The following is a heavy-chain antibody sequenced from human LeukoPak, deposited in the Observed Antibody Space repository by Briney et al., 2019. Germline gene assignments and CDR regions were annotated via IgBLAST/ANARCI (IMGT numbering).Heavy chain of an antibody. CDR2: IRYDGSNK. Sequence: GGSLRLSCAASGFTFSSYSMNWVRQAPGKGLEWVAFIRYDGSNKYYADSVQGRFTISRDNSKNTLYLQMNSLRAEDTAVYYCAKVGTVSGLNPYYFDYWGQGTLVTVSS. J-gene: IGHJ4*02. D-gene: IGHD1-1*01. CDR3: AKVGTVSGLNPYYFDY. V-gene: IGHV3-30*02. CDR1: GFTFSSYS.